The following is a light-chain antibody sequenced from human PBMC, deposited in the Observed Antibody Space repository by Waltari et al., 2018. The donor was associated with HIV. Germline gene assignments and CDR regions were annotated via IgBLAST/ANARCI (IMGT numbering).Light chain of an antibody. CDR2: KDT. V-gene: IGLV3-25*03. CDR1: VLAKQF. Sequence: SSDLTQSPSLSVSPGQTAKITCSGDVLAKQFAFWYHRKPGQAPLLLIYKDTERPSKIPWRCAASTSGTTVTLTISGDRAEDEAEYFCQSADTSGTSVLFGGGTTLTVL. CDR3: QSADTSGTSVL. J-gene: IGLJ2*01.